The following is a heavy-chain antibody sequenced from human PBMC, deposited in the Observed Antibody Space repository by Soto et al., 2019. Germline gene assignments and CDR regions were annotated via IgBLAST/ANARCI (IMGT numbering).Heavy chain of an antibody. V-gene: IGHV5-10-1*01. D-gene: IGHD2-8*01. CDR2: IDPSDSYT. J-gene: IGHJ4*02. Sequence: GESLKISFQGSGYTFTTYLITWVRQMPVRGLEWMGRIDPSDSYTNYSPSFQGHVTISADKSTNTAYLEWRSLQASDSAIYYCACRRQDHGARAYDYWGQGILVTVSS. CDR3: ACRRQDHGARAYDY. CDR1: GYTFTTYL.